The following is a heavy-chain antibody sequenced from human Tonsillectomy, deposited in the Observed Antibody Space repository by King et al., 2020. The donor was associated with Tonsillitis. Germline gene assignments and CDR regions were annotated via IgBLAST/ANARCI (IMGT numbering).Heavy chain of an antibody. Sequence: VQLVQSGAEVKKPGASVKVSCKASGYTFTSYGISWVRQAPGQGLEWMGWISAYNGNTNYAQKLQGRVTMTTDTSTSTAYMELRSLRSDDTAVYYCARTITMIVVIKKNNAFDIWGQGTMVTVSS. J-gene: IGHJ3*02. CDR2: ISAYNGNT. CDR1: GYTFTSYG. D-gene: IGHD3-22*01. CDR3: ARTITMIVVIKKNNAFDI. V-gene: IGHV1-18*04.